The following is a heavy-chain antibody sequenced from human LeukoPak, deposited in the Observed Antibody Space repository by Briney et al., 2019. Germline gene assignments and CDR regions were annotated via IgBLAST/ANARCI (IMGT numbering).Heavy chain of an antibody. J-gene: IGHJ3*02. D-gene: IGHD3-10*01. CDR3: ARLTRELLWFGELFHAFDI. V-gene: IGHV3-11*01. CDR2: ISSSGSTI. Sequence: GGSLGLSCAASGFTFSDYYMSWIRQAPGKGLEWVSYISSSGSTIYYADSVKGRFTISRDNAKNSLYLQMNSLRAEDTAVYYCARLTRELLWFGELFHAFDIWGQGTMVTVSS. CDR1: GFTFSDYY.